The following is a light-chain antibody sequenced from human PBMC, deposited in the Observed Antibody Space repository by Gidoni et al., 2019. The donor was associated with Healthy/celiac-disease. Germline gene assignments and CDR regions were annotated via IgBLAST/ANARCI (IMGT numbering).Light chain of an antibody. J-gene: IGLJ2*01. CDR2: GNS. V-gene: IGLV1-40*01. Sequence: QSVLTQPPSVSGAPGQRVTISCTGSSSNIGAGYDVHWYQKLPGTAPKLLIYGNSNRPSGVPDRFSGSKSGTSASLAITGLQAEDEADYYCQSYDSRLSGSGVFGGGTKLT. CDR3: QSYDSRLSGSGV. CDR1: SSNIGAGYD.